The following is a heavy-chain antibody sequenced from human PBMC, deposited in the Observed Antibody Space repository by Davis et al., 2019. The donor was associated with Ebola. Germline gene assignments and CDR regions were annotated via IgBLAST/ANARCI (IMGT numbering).Heavy chain of an antibody. D-gene: IGHD1-26*01. Sequence: AASVKVSCKASGGTFSSYAISWVRQAPGQGLEWMGGIIPIFGTTNYAQKFQGRVTITADESTSTAYLELSSLRSEDTALYYCARDVGSYYFDYWGQGTLVTVSS. CDR1: GGTFSSYA. CDR3: ARDVGSYYFDY. CDR2: IIPIFGTT. V-gene: IGHV1-69*13. J-gene: IGHJ4*02.